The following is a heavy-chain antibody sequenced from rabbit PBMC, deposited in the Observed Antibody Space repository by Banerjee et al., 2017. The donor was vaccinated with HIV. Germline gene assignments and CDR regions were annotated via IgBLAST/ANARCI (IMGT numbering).Heavy chain of an antibody. V-gene: IGHV1S40*01. D-gene: IGHD4-1*01. CDR1: GFDFSSGYC. CDR3: ARDVAGGIGWNFNL. J-gene: IGHJ4*01. CDR2: IGVGGGGT. Sequence: QSLEESGGGLVKPEGSLTLTCKASGFDFSSGYCMCWVRQAPGKGLEWIGCIGVGGGGTDYANWAKGRFTSSKTSATTVTLQMTRLTAADTATYFCARDVAGGIGWNFNLWGPGTLV.